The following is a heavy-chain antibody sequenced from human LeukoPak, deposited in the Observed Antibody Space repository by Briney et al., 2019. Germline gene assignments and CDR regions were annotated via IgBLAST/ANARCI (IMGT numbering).Heavy chain of an antibody. CDR2: IYYRGNT. CDR3: AKATPKKDIAVAGYYFDY. Sequence: PSQTLSLTCAVSGASISGSSFFWSWIRQTPGMGLEWLAYIYYRGNTYYNPSLNSRGAISVDTSKNQFSLKLSSVTAADTAVYYCAKATPKKDIAVAGYYFDYWGQGTLVTVSS. CDR1: GASISGSSFF. V-gene: IGHV4-30-4*08. J-gene: IGHJ4*02. D-gene: IGHD6-19*01.